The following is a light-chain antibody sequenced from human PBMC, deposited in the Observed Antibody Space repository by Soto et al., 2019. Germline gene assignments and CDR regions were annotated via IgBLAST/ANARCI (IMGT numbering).Light chain of an antibody. V-gene: IGLV3-1*01. CDR1: NLGDKY. Sequence: SYELTQPPSVSVSPGQTASIPCSGYNLGDKYVFWYQLKPGQSPVEVIYEDSERPSNIPERFSGSTSGNTATLTIRGTQPMDEADYYCQAWDTNPVVFGTGTKVTVL. CDR3: QAWDTNPVV. J-gene: IGLJ1*01. CDR2: EDS.